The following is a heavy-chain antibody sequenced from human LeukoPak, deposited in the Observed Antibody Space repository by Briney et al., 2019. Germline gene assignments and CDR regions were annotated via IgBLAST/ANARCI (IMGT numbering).Heavy chain of an antibody. CDR3: ARGAVSGYCNYMDV. J-gene: IGHJ6*03. CDR2: ISYDDTNK. CDR1: GFAFSNYA. V-gene: IGHV3-30*04. Sequence: PGRSLRLSCAASGFAFSNYALHWVRQAPGKGLEWVAVISYDDTNKYYADSVKGRFTISRDNSKNTLHLQLNSLRAEDAAVYYCARGAVSGYCNYMDVWGKGTTVTVSS. D-gene: IGHD2-15*01.